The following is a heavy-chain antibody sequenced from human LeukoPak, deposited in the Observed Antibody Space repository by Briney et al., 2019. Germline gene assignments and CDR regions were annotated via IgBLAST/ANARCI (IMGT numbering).Heavy chain of an antibody. CDR2: ISAYNGNT. CDR3: AREGDYYDSSGYSTAEYFQH. CDR1: GYTFTSYG. J-gene: IGHJ1*01. V-gene: IGHV1-18*01. Sequence: ASVKVSCKASGYTFTSYGISWVRQAPGQGLEWMGWISAYNGNTNYAQKLQGRVTMTTDTSTSTAYMELRSLGSDDTAVYYCAREGDYYDSSGYSTAEYFQHWGQGTLVTVSS. D-gene: IGHD3-22*01.